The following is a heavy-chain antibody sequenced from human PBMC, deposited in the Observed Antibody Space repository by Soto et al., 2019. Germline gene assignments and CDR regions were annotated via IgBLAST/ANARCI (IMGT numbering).Heavy chain of an antibody. CDR3: ARSIVVVTALDY. CDR2: INAGNGNT. V-gene: IGHV1-3*01. Sequence: SCAASGFTFSSYAMHWVRQAPGQRLEWMGWINAGNGNTKYSQKFQGRVTITRDTSASTAYMELSSLRSEDTAVYYCARSIVVVTALDYWGQGTLVTVSS. CDR1: GFTFSSYA. D-gene: IGHD2-21*02. J-gene: IGHJ4*02.